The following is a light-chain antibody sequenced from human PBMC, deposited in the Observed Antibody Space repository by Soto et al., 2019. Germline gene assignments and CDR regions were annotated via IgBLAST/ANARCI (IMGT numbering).Light chain of an antibody. CDR2: AVS. J-gene: IGLJ2*01. Sequence: QSVLTQPASVSGSPGQSITISCTGTRSDVGGYNYVSWYQQHPCKAPKLIIYAVSNRPSGVSNRFSGSKSGNTASLTISGLPAEDEADYYCSSYTSSSTLLFGGGTKLTVL. CDR1: RSDVGGYNY. V-gene: IGLV2-14*01. CDR3: SSYTSSSTLL.